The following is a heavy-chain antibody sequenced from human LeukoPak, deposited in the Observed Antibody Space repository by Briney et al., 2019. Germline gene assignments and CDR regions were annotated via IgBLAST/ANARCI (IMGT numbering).Heavy chain of an antibody. CDR2: INPNSGGT. J-gene: IGHJ4*02. CDR3: ARGIHPGKLYYDSSRYDY. CDR1: GYTFTGYY. Sequence: ASVKVSCKASGYTFTGYYMHWVRQAPGQGLEWMGWINPNSGGTNYAQKFQGRVTTTRDTSISTAYMELSRLRSDDTAVYYCARGIHPGKLYYDSSRYDYWGQGTLVTVSS. D-gene: IGHD3-22*01. V-gene: IGHV1-2*02.